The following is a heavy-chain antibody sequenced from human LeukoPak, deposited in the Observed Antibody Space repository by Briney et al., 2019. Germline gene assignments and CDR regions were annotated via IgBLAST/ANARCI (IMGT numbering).Heavy chain of an antibody. V-gene: IGHV3-20*04. CDR2: INWNGGST. J-gene: IGHJ4*02. CDR3: ARAQTYGDSRLLLDY. Sequence: RSGGSLTLSCAASGFTFGNDGMSWVRQAPGKGLEWVSGINWNGGSTGYADSVEGRFTISRDNAKNSQYLQMNSLRVEDTALYYCARAQTYGDSRLLLDYWGQRTLVTVSS. D-gene: IGHD2-21*02. CDR1: GFTFGNDG.